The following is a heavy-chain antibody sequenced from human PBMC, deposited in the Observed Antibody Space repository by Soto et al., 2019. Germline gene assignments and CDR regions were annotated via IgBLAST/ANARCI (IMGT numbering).Heavy chain of an antibody. CDR1: GFTVSSNY. CDR2: IYSGGST. CDR3: ARGGAYCGGDCYFDY. V-gene: IGHV3-53*01. Sequence: GESLKISCAASGFTVSSNYMSWVRQAPGKGLEWVSVIYSGGSTYYADSVKGRFTISRDNSKNTLYLQMNSLRAEDTAVYYCARGGAYCGGDCYFDYWGQGTLVTVSS. J-gene: IGHJ4*02. D-gene: IGHD2-21*01.